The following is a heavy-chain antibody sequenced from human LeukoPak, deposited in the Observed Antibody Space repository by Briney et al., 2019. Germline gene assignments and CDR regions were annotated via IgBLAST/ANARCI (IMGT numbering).Heavy chain of an antibody. CDR1: GASISGSGYY. V-gene: IGHV4-39*01. D-gene: IGHD1-26*01. J-gene: IGHJ4*02. Sequence: SESLSLTCAVSGASISGSGYYLGWIRQPPGKGLEWIGNIYYTGNTYYNASLQSRVTISIDTSKNQFSLRLNSVTAADTAMYYCAKSGGYGLIDYWGQGTLVTVSS. CDR3: AKSGGYGLIDY. CDR2: IYYTGNT.